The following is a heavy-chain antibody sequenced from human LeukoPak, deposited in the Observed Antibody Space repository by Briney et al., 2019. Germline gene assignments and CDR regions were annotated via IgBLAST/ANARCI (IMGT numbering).Heavy chain of an antibody. CDR2: IYYSGST. CDR1: GGSISSYY. D-gene: IGHD3-22*01. Sequence: SETLSLTCTVSGGSISSYYWSWIRQPPGKGLEWIGYIYYSGSTNYNPSLKSRVTISVDTSKNQFSLKLSSVTAADTAVYYCARGARITMIVVVRPAAFDIWGQGTMVTVSS. CDR3: ARGARITMIVVVRPAAFDI. J-gene: IGHJ3*02. V-gene: IGHV4-59*08.